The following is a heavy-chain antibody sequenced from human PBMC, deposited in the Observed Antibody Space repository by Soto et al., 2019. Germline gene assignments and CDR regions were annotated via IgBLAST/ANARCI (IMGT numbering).Heavy chain of an antibody. Sequence: SETLSLTCAVYGGSVNGYYWNWIRQPPGKGLEWIGSIYHTGSTYYNPSLKSRVTISVDTSKNQFSLKLSSVTAADTAVYYCARAGYRYFDSSSCPGCYFDYWGQGTLVTVSS. CDR3: ARAGYRYFDSSSCPGCYFDY. D-gene: IGHD3-22*01. J-gene: IGHJ4*02. CDR1: GGSVNGYY. V-gene: IGHV4-38-2*01. CDR2: IYHTGST.